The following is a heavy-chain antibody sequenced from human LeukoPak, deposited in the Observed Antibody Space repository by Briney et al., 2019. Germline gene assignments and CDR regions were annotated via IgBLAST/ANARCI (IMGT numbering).Heavy chain of an antibody. CDR1: GFTFSSYG. CDR2: IWYDGSKM. V-gene: IGHV3-33*01. J-gene: IGHJ4*02. CDR3: TRDGGSGIDY. D-gene: IGHD3-16*01. Sequence: GGSLRLSRVVSGFTFSSYGMHWLRQAPGKGLEWVAVIWYDGSKMFYGDSVKGRFSVSRDDSKNTLYLQMSSLRAEDTAVYYCTRDGGSGIDYWGQGTLVTVSS.